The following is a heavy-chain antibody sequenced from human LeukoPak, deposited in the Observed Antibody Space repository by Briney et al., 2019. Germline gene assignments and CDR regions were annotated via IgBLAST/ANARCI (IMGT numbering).Heavy chain of an antibody. V-gene: IGHV3-30*02. CDR2: IRYDGSNK. D-gene: IGHD3-3*01. Sequence: GGSLRLSCAASGFTFSSYGMHWVRQAPGKGLEWVAFIRYDGSNKYYADSVKGRFTISRDNSKITLYLQMNSLRAEDTAVYYCARDGGYDFWSGYLFYWGQGTLVTVSS. J-gene: IGHJ4*02. CDR1: GFTFSSYG. CDR3: ARDGGYDFWSGYLFY.